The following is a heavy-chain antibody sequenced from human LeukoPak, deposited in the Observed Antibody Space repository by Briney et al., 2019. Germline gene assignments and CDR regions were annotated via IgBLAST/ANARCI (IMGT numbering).Heavy chain of an antibody. V-gene: IGHV3-7*01. CDR3: ARGSSSSGYYYYFDY. CDR2: IKQDGSEK. D-gene: IGHD3-22*01. J-gene: IGHJ4*02. CDR1: EFTFSSYS. Sequence: GGSLRLSCAASEFTFSSYSMSWVRQAPGKGLEWVANIKQDGSEKYYVDSVKGRFTISRDNAKNSLYLQMNSLRAEDTAVYYCARGSSSSGYYYYFDYWGQGTLVTVSS.